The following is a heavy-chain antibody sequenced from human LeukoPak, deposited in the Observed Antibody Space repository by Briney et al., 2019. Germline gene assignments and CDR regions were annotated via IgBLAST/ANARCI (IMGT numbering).Heavy chain of an antibody. V-gene: IGHV4-34*01. CDR3: ARDRACSNGICSYFDY. J-gene: IGHJ4*02. CDR1: GGSFSGYY. D-gene: IGHD2-8*01. Sequence: SETLSLTCAVYGGSFSGYYWSWIRQPPGKGLEWIGEINHSGNTNYNPSLKSRVTISADTSKNQFSLKLTSVTAADTAVYYCARDRACSNGICSYFDYWGQGTVVTVSS. CDR2: INHSGNT.